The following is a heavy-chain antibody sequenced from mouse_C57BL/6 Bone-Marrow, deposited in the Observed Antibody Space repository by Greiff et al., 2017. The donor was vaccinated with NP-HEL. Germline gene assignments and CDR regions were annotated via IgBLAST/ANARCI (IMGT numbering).Heavy chain of an antibody. V-gene: IGHV5-4*01. J-gene: IGHJ2*01. CDR3: ARDRYYYGSSCYFDY. Sequence: DVKLVESGGGLVKPGGSLKLSCAASGFTFSSYAMSWVRQTPEKRLEWVATISDGGSYTYYPDNVKGRFTISRDNAKNNLYLQMSHLKSEDTAMYYCARDRYYYGSSCYFDYWGQGTTLTVSS. CDR1: GFTFSSYA. D-gene: IGHD1-1*01. CDR2: ISDGGSYT.